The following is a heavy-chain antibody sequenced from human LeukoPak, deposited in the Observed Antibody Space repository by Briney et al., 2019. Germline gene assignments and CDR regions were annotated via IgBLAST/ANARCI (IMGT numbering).Heavy chain of an antibody. V-gene: IGHV3-53*01. CDR3: AKEAGIVGATPFDY. J-gene: IGHJ4*02. D-gene: IGHD1-26*01. Sequence: GGSLRLFCAASGFTVNSNYMTWVRQAPGKGLEWVSVIFAGGATYFEGSVKGRFTLSRDNSKNTLFLQMNYVRAEDTAVYYCAKEAGIVGATPFDYWGQGTLVTVSS. CDR2: IFAGGAT. CDR1: GFTVNSNY.